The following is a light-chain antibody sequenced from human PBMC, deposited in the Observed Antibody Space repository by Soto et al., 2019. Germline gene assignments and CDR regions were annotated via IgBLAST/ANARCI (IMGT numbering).Light chain of an antibody. CDR1: QSISNH. CDR2: KAS. V-gene: IGKV1-5*03. Sequence: DIQMTQSPSSLSASVEDRVIITCRASQSISNHLNWYQQKPGKAPKLLIYKASTLKSGVPSRFSGSGSGTEFTLTISSLQPDDFATYYCQQYNSYPTFGQGTKVDIK. CDR3: QQYNSYPT. J-gene: IGKJ1*01.